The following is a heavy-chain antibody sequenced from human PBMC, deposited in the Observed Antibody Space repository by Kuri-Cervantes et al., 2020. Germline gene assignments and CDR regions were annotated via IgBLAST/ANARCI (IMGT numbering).Heavy chain of an antibody. Sequence: SETLSLTCAVSGYSISSGYYWGWIRQPPGKGLEWIGEINHSGSTNYNPSLKSRVTISVDTSKNQFSLKLRSVTAADTAVYYCARMRTHIVVVVAAKVVGRYFDLWGRGTLVTVSS. CDR3: ARMRTHIVVVVAAKVVGRYFDL. CDR1: GYSISSGYY. V-gene: IGHV4-38-2*01. CDR2: INHSGST. J-gene: IGHJ2*01. D-gene: IGHD2-15*01.